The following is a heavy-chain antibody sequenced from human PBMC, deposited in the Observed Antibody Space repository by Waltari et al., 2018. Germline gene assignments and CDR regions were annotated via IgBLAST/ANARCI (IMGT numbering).Heavy chain of an antibody. CDR1: GFTFSTYS. D-gene: IGHD3-10*01. V-gene: IGHV3-21*01. CDR2: ISSSSSYI. J-gene: IGHJ4*02. Sequence: EVQLVESGGGLVKPGGSLRLSCAASGFTFSTYSMNWVRQAPGRGLEWVSSISSSSSYIYYADSVKGRFTISRDNAESLLYLQMNRLGVEDTAVYYCARSGTMVRGVIPFFDYGGQGTLVTVSS. CDR3: ARSGTMVRGVIPFFDY.